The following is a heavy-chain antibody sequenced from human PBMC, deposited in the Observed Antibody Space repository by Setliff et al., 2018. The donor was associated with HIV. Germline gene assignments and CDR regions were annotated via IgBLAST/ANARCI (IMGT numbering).Heavy chain of an antibody. D-gene: IGHD2-21*02. Sequence: SETLSLTCIVSGESISSKNYYWGWIRQPPGKGLEWIGSIHYSGNTYYNPSLKSRVTISGDTSKNQFSLKMTSVTAADTAVFYCGRGVPLLPPHNWGQGTLVTVSS. CDR2: IHYSGNT. J-gene: IGHJ4*02. CDR3: GRGVPLLPPHN. V-gene: IGHV4-39*07. CDR1: GESISSKNYY.